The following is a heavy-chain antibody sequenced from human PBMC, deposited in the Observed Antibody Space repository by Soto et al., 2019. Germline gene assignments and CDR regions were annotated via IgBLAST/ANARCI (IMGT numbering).Heavy chain of an antibody. V-gene: IGHV3-7*01. CDR3: SRSLDS. CDR1: GFTFSSFW. J-gene: IGHJ4*02. Sequence: GGSLRRSCAASGFTFSSFWMDWVRQAPGKGLEWVANINPDGSEKHYVDSVKGRFTISRDNAKNSLYLQMSSLTAEDSALYYCSRSLDSWGQGTRVTVSS. CDR2: INPDGSEK.